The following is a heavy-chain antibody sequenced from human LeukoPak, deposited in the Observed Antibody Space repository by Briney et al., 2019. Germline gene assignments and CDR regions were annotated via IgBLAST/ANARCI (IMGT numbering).Heavy chain of an antibody. J-gene: IGHJ5*02. V-gene: IGHV4-59*08. CDR3: ARRSSWYWFDP. CDR1: GGSISSYY. CDR2: IYYSGST. D-gene: IGHD6-13*01. Sequence: PSETLSLTCTVSGGSISSYYWRWIRQPPGKGLEWIGYIYYSGSTNYNPSLKSRVTISVDTSKNQFSLKLSSVTAADTAVYYCARRSSWYWFDPWGQGTLVTVSS.